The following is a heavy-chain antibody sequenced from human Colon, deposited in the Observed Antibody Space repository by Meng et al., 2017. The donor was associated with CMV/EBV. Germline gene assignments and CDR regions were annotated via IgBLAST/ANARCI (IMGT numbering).Heavy chain of an antibody. D-gene: IGHD3/OR15-3a*01. V-gene: IGHV3-72*01. J-gene: IGHJ4*02. CDR1: GFTFSAHY. CDR3: ARDVRGRHVDWFWDS. CDR2: IRNKANSYTT. Sequence: GESLKISCAASGFTFSAHYMDWVRQAPGKGLEWVGRIRNKANSYTTEYAASVKGRFTISRDDSKDSVFLQMNSLKTDDTAIYYCARDVRGRHVDWFWDSWGQGTQVTVSS.